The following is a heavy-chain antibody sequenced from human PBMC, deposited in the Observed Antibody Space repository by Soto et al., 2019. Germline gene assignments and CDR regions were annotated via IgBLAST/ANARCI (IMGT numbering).Heavy chain of an antibody. V-gene: IGHV1-18*01. D-gene: IGHD6-13*01. CDR1: GYTFTSYG. Sequence: ASVKVSCKASGYTFTSYGISWVRQAPGQGLEWMGWISAYNGNTNYAQKFQGRVTMTTDTSTSTAYMELRSLRSDDTAVYYCARRRRRVLYSSSWYYEDFDYWGQGTLVTVSS. CDR3: ARRRRRVLYSSSWYYEDFDY. CDR2: ISAYNGNT. J-gene: IGHJ4*02.